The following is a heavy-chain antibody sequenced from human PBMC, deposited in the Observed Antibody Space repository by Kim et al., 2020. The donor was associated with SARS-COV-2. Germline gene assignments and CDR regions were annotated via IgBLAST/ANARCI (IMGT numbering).Heavy chain of an antibody. CDR1: GFTFSSHA. V-gene: IGHV3-30-3*01. J-gene: IGHJ2*01. D-gene: IGHD3-22*01. Sequence: GGSLRLSCAASGFTFSSHAMHWVRQAPGKGLEWVAVISYDGSNKCYGDSVKGRFIISRDNSKNTLYLQMNSLRAEDTAVYYCARGPRVGIVVITGYFDLWGRGTLVTVSS. CDR3: ARGPRVGIVVITGYFDL. CDR2: ISYDGSNK.